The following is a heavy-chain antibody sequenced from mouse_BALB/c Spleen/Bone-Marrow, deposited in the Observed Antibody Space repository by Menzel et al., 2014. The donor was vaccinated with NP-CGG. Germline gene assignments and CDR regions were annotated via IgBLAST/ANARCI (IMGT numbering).Heavy chain of an antibody. CDR3: TIRYYAMDY. CDR2: INPSSAYT. V-gene: IGHV1-4*01. D-gene: IGHD1-1*01. J-gene: IGHJ4*01. Sequence: VKLMESGAELARPGASVKMSCQDSGYTFTRYTMHWEKQRPGQGLEWIGYINPSSAYTNYNQKFKDKATLTADKSSSTAYMQLSSLTSEDSAVYYCTIRYYAMDYWVKEPQSPSPQ. CDR1: GYTFTRYT.